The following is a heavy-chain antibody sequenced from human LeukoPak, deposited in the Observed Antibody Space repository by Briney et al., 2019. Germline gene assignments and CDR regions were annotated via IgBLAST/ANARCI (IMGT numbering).Heavy chain of an antibody. Sequence: SETLSLTCTVSGGSISSYYWSWIRQPPGKGLEWIGYIYYSGSTNYNPPLKSRVTISVDTSKNQFSLKLSSVTAADTAVYYCARARGSSRSYYYYGMDVWGQGTTVTVSS. CDR2: IYYSGST. CDR1: GGSISSYY. V-gene: IGHV4-59*01. CDR3: ARARGSSRSYYYYGMDV. D-gene: IGHD3-10*01. J-gene: IGHJ6*02.